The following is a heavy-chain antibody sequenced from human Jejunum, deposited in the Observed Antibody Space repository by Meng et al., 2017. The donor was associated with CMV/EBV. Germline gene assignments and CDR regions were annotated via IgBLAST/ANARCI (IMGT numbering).Heavy chain of an antibody. CDR2: INPNTGDT. V-gene: IGHV1-2*02. D-gene: IGHD1-26*01. CDR3: AKDGGSYLDYYFDY. Sequence: EYTFTDYYMQWVRQAPGQGLEWMGWINPNTGDTNYAQKFQGRVTMTRDMSINTVYMELTRLRSDDTAVYYCAKDGGSYLDYYFDYWGQGTLVTVSS. J-gene: IGHJ4*02. CDR1: EYTFTDYY.